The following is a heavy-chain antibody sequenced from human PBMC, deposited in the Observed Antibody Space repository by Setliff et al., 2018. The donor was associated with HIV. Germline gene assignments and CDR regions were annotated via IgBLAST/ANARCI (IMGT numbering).Heavy chain of an antibody. CDR2: IIPLFGTS. CDR1: GGTFNNYA. J-gene: IGHJ4*02. Sequence: ASVKVSCKTSGGTFNNYAISWVRQAPGQGLEWVGGIIPLFGTSNYALKFQGRVTITANESTNTAHMELSSLRSVDTAMYYCATVFYYDSESFSLDYWGQGMLVTVSS. CDR3: ATVFYYDSESFSLDY. D-gene: IGHD3-10*01. V-gene: IGHV1-69*13.